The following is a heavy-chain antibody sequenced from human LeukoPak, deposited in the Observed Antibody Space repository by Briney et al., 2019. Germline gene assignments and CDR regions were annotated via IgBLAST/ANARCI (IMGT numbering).Heavy chain of an antibody. D-gene: IGHD2-8*01. V-gene: IGHV1-2*02. Sequence: GASVKVSCKASGYTFTGYYMHWVRQAPGQGLEWMGWIIPNSGGTHYAQEFQGRVTMTRDTSISSAYMELSSLTSDDTAVYYCARVWPCANGVCPDVFEYWGQGTLVTVSS. CDR2: IIPNSGGT. CDR1: GYTFTGYY. CDR3: ARVWPCANGVCPDVFEY. J-gene: IGHJ4*02.